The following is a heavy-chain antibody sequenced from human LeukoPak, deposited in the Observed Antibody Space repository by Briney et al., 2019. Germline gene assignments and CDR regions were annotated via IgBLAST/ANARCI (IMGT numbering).Heavy chain of an antibody. CDR3: ARRYRGYCSGGSCHSGYLDY. Sequence: SETLSLTCTVSGGSISSGDYYWSWLRQPPGKGLEGIGYIDYSGSTYYNPSLKSRVTISVDTSKNQFSLKLTSVTAADTAVYYCARRYRGYCSGGSCHSGYLDYWGQGSLVSVSA. J-gene: IGHJ4*02. D-gene: IGHD2-15*01. CDR2: IDYSGST. CDR1: GGSISSGDYY. V-gene: IGHV4-30-4*02.